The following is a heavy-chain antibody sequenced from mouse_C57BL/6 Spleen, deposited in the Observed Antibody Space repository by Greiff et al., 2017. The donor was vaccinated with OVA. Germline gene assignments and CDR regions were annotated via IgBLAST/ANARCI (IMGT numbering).Heavy chain of an antibody. CDR1: GYSFTGYF. CDR2: INPYNGDT. CDR3: ARREGCSYAMDY. Sequence: VQLQQSGPELVKPGDSVKISCKASGYSFTGYFMNWVMQSHGKSLEWIGRINPYNGDTFYNQKFKGKATLTVDKSSSTAHMDLRSLTSEDAAVYYCARREGCSYAMDYWGQGTSVTVSS. J-gene: IGHJ4*01. V-gene: IGHV1-20*01.